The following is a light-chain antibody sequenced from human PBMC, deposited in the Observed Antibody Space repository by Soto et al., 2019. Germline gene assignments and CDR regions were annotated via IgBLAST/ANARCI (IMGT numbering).Light chain of an antibody. V-gene: IGKV2-28*01. CDR2: LGS. CDR3: MQALQTPLT. J-gene: IGKJ4*01. CDR1: QSLLHRSGYNY. Sequence: DIVMTQSPLSLPVTPGEPASISCRSSQSLLHRSGYNYLDWYLQRPGQSPQLLISLGSNRASGVPDRFSGSGSGTESTLKISRVEAEDVGVYFCMQALQTPLTFGGGTRVEIK.